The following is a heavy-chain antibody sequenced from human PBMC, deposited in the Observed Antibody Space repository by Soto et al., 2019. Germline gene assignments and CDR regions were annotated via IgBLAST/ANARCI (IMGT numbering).Heavy chain of an antibody. J-gene: IGHJ6*02. CDR1: GFTFSSYA. CDR2: ISGSGGST. D-gene: IGHD3-10*01. V-gene: IGHV3-23*01. CDR3: AKNPILLGFSYYYYGLDV. Sequence: PGGSLRLSCAASGFTFSSYAMSWVRQAPGKGLEWVSSISGSGGSTYYADSVKGRFTISRDNSKNTLYLQMNSLRAEDTAVYYCAKNPILLGFSYYYYGLDVWAQGTTVPVSS.